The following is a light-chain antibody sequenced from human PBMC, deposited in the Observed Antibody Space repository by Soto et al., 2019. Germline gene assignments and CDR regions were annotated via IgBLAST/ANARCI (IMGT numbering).Light chain of an antibody. Sequence: EIVMTQSPGTLSVSPGERVTLSCRASQSVSSKVAWYQQKPGQAPRLLIFTASLRATGVPARFSGSGSGTEFTLTISSLQSEDCAVYWCQQYYNWPLEYTFGQGTKLEI. CDR1: QSVSSK. V-gene: IGKV3-15*01. CDR3: QQYYNWPLEYT. CDR2: TAS. J-gene: IGKJ2*01.